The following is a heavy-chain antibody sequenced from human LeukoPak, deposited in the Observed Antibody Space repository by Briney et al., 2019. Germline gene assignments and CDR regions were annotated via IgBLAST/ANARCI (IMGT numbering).Heavy chain of an antibody. D-gene: IGHD2-15*01. CDR2: ISGSGGST. J-gene: IGHJ4*02. V-gene: IGHV3-23*01. Sequence: GGSLRLSCAASGFTFSSYAMSWVRQAPGKGLEWVSAISGSGGSTYYADSVKGRFTISRGNSKNTLYLQMNSLRAEDTAVYYCAKQTRGCSGGSCYGPAFDYWGQGTLVTVSS. CDR3: AKQTRGCSGGSCYGPAFDY. CDR1: GFTFSSYA.